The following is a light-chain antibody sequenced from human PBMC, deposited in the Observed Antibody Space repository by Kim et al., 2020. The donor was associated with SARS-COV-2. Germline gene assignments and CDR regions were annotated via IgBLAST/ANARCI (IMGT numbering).Light chain of an antibody. CDR2: DVS. V-gene: IGLV2-14*03. Sequence: PGPSITTSRTGPSRDVGGYNYFSWYQQHPGKAPKLMIYDVSNRPSGVSNRFSGSKSGNTASLTISGLQAEDEADYYCSSYTSSSILFGTGTKVTVL. CDR1: SRDVGGYNY. CDR3: SSYTSSSIL. J-gene: IGLJ1*01.